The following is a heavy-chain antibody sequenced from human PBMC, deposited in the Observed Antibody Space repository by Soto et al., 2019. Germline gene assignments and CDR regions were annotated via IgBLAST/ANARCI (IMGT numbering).Heavy chain of an antibody. CDR2: IYYSGST. V-gene: IGHV4-59*12. CDR1: GGSISSYY. D-gene: IGHD6-13*01. Sequence: PSETLSLTCTVSGGSISSYYWSWIRQPPGKGLEWIGYIYYSGSTNYNPSLKSRVTISVDTSKNQFSLKLSSVTAADTAVYYCARDLRPAAGLNWFDPWGQGTLVTVSS. CDR3: ARDLRPAAGLNWFDP. J-gene: IGHJ5*02.